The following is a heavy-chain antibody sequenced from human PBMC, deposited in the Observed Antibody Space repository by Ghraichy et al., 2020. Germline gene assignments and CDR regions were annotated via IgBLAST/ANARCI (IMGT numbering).Heavy chain of an antibody. CDR3: TTIYYASFFN. Sequence: GESLNISCVASGFTFTNAWMSWVRQAPGKGLEWVGHIKTKTDGGTADYSTPVKGRFSVSRDDSRNTVYLQMNSLKTEDTAVYYCTTIYYASFFNWGQGTLVTVSS. CDR2: IKTKTDGGTA. V-gene: IGHV3-15*01. J-gene: IGHJ4*02. CDR1: GFTFTNAW. D-gene: IGHD3-10*01.